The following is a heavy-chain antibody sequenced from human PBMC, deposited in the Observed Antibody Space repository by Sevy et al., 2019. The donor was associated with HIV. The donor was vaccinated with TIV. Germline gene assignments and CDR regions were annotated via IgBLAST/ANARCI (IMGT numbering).Heavy chain of an antibody. CDR3: ASGSLDSNGYPFDY. Sequence: GGSLRLSCAASGFTFSIYTMNWVRQAPGKGLEWVSSISSSSTYIYYADSVRGRFTISRDNAKNSLYLQMHSLRAEDTAVYYCASGSLDSNGYPFDYWGQGTLVTVSS. CDR2: ISSSSTYI. J-gene: IGHJ4*02. D-gene: IGHD3-22*01. CDR1: GFTFSIYT. V-gene: IGHV3-21*01.